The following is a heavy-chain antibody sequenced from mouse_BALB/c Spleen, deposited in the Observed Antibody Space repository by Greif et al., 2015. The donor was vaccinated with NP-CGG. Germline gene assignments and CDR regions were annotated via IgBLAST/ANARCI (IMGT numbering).Heavy chain of an antibody. D-gene: IGHD2-10*01. J-gene: IGHJ4*01. CDR3: ARSYYPYAMDY. CDR2: INPGSGGT. CDR1: GYAFTNYL. Sequence: QVQLQQSGAELVRPGTSVKVSCKASGYAFTNYLIEWVKQRPGQGLEWIGVINPGSGGTNYNEKFKGKATLTADKSSSTAYMHRSSLTSDDSAVYFCARSYYPYAMDYWGQGTSVTVSS. V-gene: IGHV1-54*01.